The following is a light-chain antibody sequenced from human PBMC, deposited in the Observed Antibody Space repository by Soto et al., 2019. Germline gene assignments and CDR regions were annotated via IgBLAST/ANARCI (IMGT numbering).Light chain of an antibody. CDR1: QSIGTY. CDR3: QQYGGSPRT. Sequence: EIVLTQSPATLSLSPGERATLSCRASQSIGTYLAWYQQKPGQAPRLLIYDASNRATGIPARFSGGGSGTDFTLTISRLEPEDFAVYYCQQYGGSPRTFGQGTKVDIK. V-gene: IGKV3-11*01. CDR2: DAS. J-gene: IGKJ1*01.